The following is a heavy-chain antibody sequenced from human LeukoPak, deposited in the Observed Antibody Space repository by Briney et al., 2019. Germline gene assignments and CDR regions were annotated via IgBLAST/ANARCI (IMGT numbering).Heavy chain of an antibody. CDR2: ISGSGGST. D-gene: IGHD3-22*01. CDR1: GFTFSSYA. J-gene: IGHJ4*02. Sequence: GGSLRLSCAASGFTFSSYAMSWVRQAPGKGLEWVSAISGSGGSTYYADSVKGRFTISRDNSKNTLYLQMNSLRAEDTAVYYCAKNPYYYDIPLLDYWGQGTLVTVSS. V-gene: IGHV3-23*01. CDR3: AKNPYYYDIPLLDY.